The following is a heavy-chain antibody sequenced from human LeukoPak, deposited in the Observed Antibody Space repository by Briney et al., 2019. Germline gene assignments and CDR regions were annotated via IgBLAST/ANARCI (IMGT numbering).Heavy chain of an antibody. CDR1: GYTFTSYG. Sequence: ASVTVSCKASGYTFTSYGISWVRQAPGQGLEWMGWISAYNGNTNYAQKLQGRVTMTTDTSTSTAYMELRSLRSDDTAVYYCARDLGLGYGDYVSFDYWGQGTLVTVSS. D-gene: IGHD4-17*01. CDR3: ARDLGLGYGDYVSFDY. J-gene: IGHJ4*02. CDR2: ISAYNGNT. V-gene: IGHV1-18*01.